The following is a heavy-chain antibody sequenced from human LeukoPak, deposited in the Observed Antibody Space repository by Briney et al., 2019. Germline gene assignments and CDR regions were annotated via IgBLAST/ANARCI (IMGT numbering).Heavy chain of an antibody. CDR3: AKEYGYTYGEFDY. D-gene: IGHD5-18*01. J-gene: IGHJ4*02. CDR2: INHSGST. Sequence: NPSETLSLTCAVYGGFFSGYYWSWIRQPPGKGLEWIGEINHSGSTNYNPSLKSRVTISVDTSKNQFSLKLSSVTAADTAVYYCAKEYGYTYGEFDYWGQGTLVTVSS. CDR1: GGFFSGYY. V-gene: IGHV4-34*01.